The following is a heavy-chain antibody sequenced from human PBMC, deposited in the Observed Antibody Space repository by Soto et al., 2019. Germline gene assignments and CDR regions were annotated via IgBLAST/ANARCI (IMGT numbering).Heavy chain of an antibody. J-gene: IGHJ4*02. CDR2: IWYDGSNK. V-gene: IGHV3-33*01. D-gene: IGHD2-15*01. Sequence: SLRLSCAASGFTFSSYGMHWVRQAPGKGLEWVAVIWYDGSNKYYADSVKGRFTISRDNSKNTLYLQMNSLRAEDTAVYYCARDRVRYCSGGSCYGSEWGQGTLVTVSS. CDR3: ARDRVRYCSGGSCYGSE. CDR1: GFTFSSYG.